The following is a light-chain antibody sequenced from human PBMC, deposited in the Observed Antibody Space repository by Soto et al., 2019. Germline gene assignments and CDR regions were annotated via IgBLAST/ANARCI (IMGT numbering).Light chain of an antibody. CDR2: DAS. Sequence: ETVFRQPAAILSLPSRASAALSCRASQSVSNYFAWYQQIPGQAPRLLIYDASKRAAGIPDRFSGNGSGTDFTLTVSSQEPEDFVVYYCQQRTNWPPKWTFGQGAMAEI. V-gene: IGKV3-11*01. CDR1: QSVSNY. J-gene: IGKJ1*01. CDR3: QQRTNWPPKWT.